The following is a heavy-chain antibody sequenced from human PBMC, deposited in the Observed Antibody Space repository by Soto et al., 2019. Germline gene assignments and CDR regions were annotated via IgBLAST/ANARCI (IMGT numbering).Heavy chain of an antibody. V-gene: IGHV4-31*03. CDR3: ARGTGDYYGMDV. CDR1: GGSISSGGYY. J-gene: IGHJ6*02. Sequence: QVQLQESGPGLVKPSQTLSLTCTVSGGSISSGGYYWSWIRQHPGKGLEWIGYIYYSGSTYYNPSLKSRVTLSVDPSKNQSSLKLSPVTAADTAVYSWARGTGDYYGMDVWGQGTTVTVSS. CDR2: IYYSGST. D-gene: IGHD3-10*01.